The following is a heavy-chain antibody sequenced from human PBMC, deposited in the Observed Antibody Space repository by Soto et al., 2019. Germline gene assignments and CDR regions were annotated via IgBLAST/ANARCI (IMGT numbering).Heavy chain of an antibody. D-gene: IGHD6-13*01. CDR3: AYVSFGQQLVPN. CDR1: GVSISSYY. Sequence: SETLSLTCTVSGVSISSYYWSWIRQSPGKGLEWIGDIYHGGSTNYNPSLKSRVTISIDKSKNQFSLKLKSVTAADTAVYFCAYVSFGQQLVPNWGQGTLVTVSS. J-gene: IGHJ4*02. CDR2: IYHGGST. V-gene: IGHV4-59*12.